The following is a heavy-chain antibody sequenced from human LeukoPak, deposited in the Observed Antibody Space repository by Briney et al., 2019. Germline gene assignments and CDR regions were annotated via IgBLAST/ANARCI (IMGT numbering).Heavy chain of an antibody. V-gene: IGHV3-20*04. Sequence: GGSLRLSCAASGFTFDDYGMSWVRHAPGKGLEWVSGINWNGGSTGYADSVKGRFTISRDNAKNSLYLQMNSLRAEDTAVYYCAKSAGAARRTYSDYWGQGTLVTVSS. D-gene: IGHD6-6*01. J-gene: IGHJ4*02. CDR3: AKSAGAARRTYSDY. CDR2: INWNGGST. CDR1: GFTFDDYG.